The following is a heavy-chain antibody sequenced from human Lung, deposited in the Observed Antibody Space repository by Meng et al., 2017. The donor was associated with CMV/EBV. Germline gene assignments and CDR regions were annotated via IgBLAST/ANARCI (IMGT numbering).Heavy chain of an antibody. D-gene: IGHD6-19*01. CDR2: IYHSGST. CDR1: GGSISSSNW. Sequence: HHQVSGPGLVKPSGPLSLTCAVSGGSISSSNWWSWVRQPPGKGLEWIGEIYHSGSTNYNPSLKSRVTISVDKSKNQFSLKLSSVTAADTAVYYCASFPPPGKQWLVTDYWGQGTQVTVSS. V-gene: IGHV4-4*02. CDR3: ASFPPPGKQWLVTDY. J-gene: IGHJ4*02.